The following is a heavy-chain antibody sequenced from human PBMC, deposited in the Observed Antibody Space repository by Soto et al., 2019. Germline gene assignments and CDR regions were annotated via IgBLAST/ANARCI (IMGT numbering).Heavy chain of an antibody. Sequence: QVQLQESGPGLVKPSETLSLTCTVSGGSISSYYWNWIRQSPGKGLEWIGYIYYTGSINYNPSLKSRATISMDTSKNQFSLKLSSVTAADTAVFYCAGSRDGYNPFDYWGQGTLVTVSS. CDR3: AGSRDGYNPFDY. CDR1: GGSISSYY. J-gene: IGHJ4*02. V-gene: IGHV4-59*01. CDR2: IYYTGSI. D-gene: IGHD5-12*01.